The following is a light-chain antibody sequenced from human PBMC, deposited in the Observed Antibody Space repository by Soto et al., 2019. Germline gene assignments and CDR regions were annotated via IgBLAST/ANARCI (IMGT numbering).Light chain of an antibody. V-gene: IGKV3-15*01. J-gene: IGKJ2*01. CDR1: QDINTT. CDR2: GAS. CDR3: QQYTFWYT. Sequence: EIVMTQSPATLSVSPGERATLSCRASQDINTTIAWHQRKPGQAPRLLMYGASIRAAGIPARLSGSGSGTEFTLTISSLQSEDPAFYYCQQYTFWYTFGHWTKLEIK.